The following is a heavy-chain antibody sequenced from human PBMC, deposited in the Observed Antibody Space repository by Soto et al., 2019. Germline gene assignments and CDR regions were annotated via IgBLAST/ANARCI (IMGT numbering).Heavy chain of an antibody. Sequence: GGSLRLSCAASGFTFSSYAMHWVRQAPGKGLEWVAVISYDGSNKYYADSVKGRFTISRDNSKNTLYLQMNSLRAEDTAVYYCARDILFEGYYDILTGYSPLHYWGQGPLVTVSS. CDR1: GFTFSSYA. CDR3: ARDILFEGYYDILTGYSPLHY. J-gene: IGHJ4*02. CDR2: ISYDGSNK. D-gene: IGHD3-9*01. V-gene: IGHV3-30-3*01.